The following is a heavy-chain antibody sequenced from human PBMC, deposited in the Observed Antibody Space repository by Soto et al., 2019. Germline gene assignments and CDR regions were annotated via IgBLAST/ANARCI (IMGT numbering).Heavy chain of an antibody. CDR3: ARSTDVDTAANDYYYYGMDV. V-gene: IGHV1-69*13. J-gene: IGHJ6*02. CDR2: IIPIFGTA. CDR1: GGTFSSYA. D-gene: IGHD5-18*01. Sequence: PPVQVPCKASGGTFSSYALSWVRQAPGQGLEWMGGIIPIFGTANYAQKFQGRVTITADESTSTAYMELSSLRSEDTAVYYCARSTDVDTAANDYYYYGMDVWGQGTTVTVSS.